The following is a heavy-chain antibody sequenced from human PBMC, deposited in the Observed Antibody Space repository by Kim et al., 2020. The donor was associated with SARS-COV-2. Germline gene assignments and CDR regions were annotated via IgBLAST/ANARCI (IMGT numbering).Heavy chain of an antibody. CDR1: GGSFSGYY. D-gene: IGHD6-6*01. CDR2: INHSGST. J-gene: IGHJ6*01. V-gene: IGHV4-34*01. CDR3: ARSIAARPSPYYYYYGMDV. Sequence: SETLSLTCAVYGGSFSGYYWSWIRQPPGKGLEWIGEINHSGSTNYNPSLKSRVTISVDTSKNQFSLKLSSVTAADTAVYYCARSIAARPSPYYYYYGMDV.